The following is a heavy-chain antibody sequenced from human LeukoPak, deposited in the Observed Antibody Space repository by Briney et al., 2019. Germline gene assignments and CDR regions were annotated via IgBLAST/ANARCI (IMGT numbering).Heavy chain of an antibody. CDR1: GYTFSSYW. Sequence: GGSLRLSCAASGYTFSSYWMHWVRQAPGKGLVWVSRINSDGSSTSYADSVKGRFTISRDNAKNTLYLQMNSLRAEDTAVYYCALWFGYGSGSYYNPLGNDAFDIWGQGTMVTVSS. V-gene: IGHV3-74*01. CDR3: ALWFGYGSGSYYNPLGNDAFDI. CDR2: INSDGSST. J-gene: IGHJ3*02. D-gene: IGHD3-10*01.